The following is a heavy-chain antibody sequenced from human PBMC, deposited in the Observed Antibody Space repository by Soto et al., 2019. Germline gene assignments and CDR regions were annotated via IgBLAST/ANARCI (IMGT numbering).Heavy chain of an antibody. CDR1: GVTISTYY. CDR3: VRAASIGYGHAIDN. Sequence: SETLSLTCAVSGVTISTYYWSWIRQPPGKGLEWIGYSYHSGTTNYNPSLKSRVTISVDTSKNQFSLRLTSVTAADTAIYSCVRAASIGYGHAIDNWGQGILVTVSS. J-gene: IGHJ4*02. D-gene: IGHD5-12*01. V-gene: IGHV4-59*01. CDR2: SYHSGTT.